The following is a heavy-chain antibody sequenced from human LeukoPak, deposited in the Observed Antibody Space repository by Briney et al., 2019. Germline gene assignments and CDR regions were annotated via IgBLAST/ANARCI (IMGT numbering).Heavy chain of an antibody. CDR2: ISSSSSYI. CDR1: GFTFSSYS. Sequence: PGGSLRLSCAASGFTFSSYSMNWVRQAPGEGLEWVSSISSSSSYIYYTDSVKGRFTISRDNAKNSLDPQMNSLRAEDTAVYYCARVFFRSGWPERYMDVWGKGTTVTVSS. J-gene: IGHJ6*03. D-gene: IGHD6-19*01. CDR3: ARVFFRSGWPERYMDV. V-gene: IGHV3-21*01.